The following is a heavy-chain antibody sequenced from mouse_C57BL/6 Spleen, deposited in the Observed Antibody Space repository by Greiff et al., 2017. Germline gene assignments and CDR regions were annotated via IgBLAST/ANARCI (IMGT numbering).Heavy chain of an antibody. D-gene: IGHD1-1*01. CDR1: GFTFSSYG. CDR2: ISSGGSYT. CDR3: ARHNDGSRPLDY. J-gene: IGHJ2*01. Sequence: EVHLVESGGDLVKPGGSLKLSCAASGFTFSSYGMSWVRQTPDKRLEWVATISSGGSYTYYPDSVKGRFTISRDNAKNTLYLQMSSLKSEDTAMYYCARHNDGSRPLDYWGQGTTLTVSS. V-gene: IGHV5-6*01.